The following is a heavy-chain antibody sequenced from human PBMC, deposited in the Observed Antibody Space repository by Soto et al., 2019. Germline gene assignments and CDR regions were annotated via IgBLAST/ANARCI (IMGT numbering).Heavy chain of an antibody. V-gene: IGHV4-4*02. D-gene: IGHD3-10*02. CDR3: ASVRGGYYYAMDV. J-gene: IGHJ6*02. Sequence: SETLSLTCAVSGCSIISSNWWSWVRQPPGKGLEWIGEIYHSGSTNYNPSLKSRVTISVDKSKNQFSLKLSSVTAADTAVYYCASVRGGYYYAMDVWGQGTTVT. CDR2: IYHSGST. CDR1: GCSIISSNW.